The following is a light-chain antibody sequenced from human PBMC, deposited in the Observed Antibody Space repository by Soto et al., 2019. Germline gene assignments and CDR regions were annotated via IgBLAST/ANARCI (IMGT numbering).Light chain of an antibody. CDR2: GAS. V-gene: IGKV3-20*01. CDR3: QPYGYLVT. CDR1: QSITNNY. Sequence: EIVLTQSPGTLSLSPGERATLSCRASQSITNNYLAWYQQKPGRAHRPLIYGASSRATGIPDRFSGSGSGTDVTLTISRLEPEDFEMYYCQPYGYLVTFGGGTKVEIK. J-gene: IGKJ4*01.